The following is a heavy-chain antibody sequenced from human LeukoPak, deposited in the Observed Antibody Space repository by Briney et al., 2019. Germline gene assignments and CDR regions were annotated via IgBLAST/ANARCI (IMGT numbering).Heavy chain of an antibody. D-gene: IGHD6-13*01. CDR3: AREWQGGIAAAGTRIEGDY. Sequence: PGGSLRLSCAVSGFSVSGYCMTWVRQAPGKGLEWVANINQDGGEKNYVDSVKGRFTISRDNAENSLFLQMNSLRVEDTAVYYCAREWQGGIAAAGTRIEGDYWGQGTLVAVSS. CDR2: INQDGGEK. V-gene: IGHV3-7*01. J-gene: IGHJ4*02. CDR1: GFSVSGYC.